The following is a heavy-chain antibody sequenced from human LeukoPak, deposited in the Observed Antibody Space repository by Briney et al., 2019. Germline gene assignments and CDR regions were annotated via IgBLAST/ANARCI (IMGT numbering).Heavy chain of an antibody. J-gene: IGHJ4*02. D-gene: IGHD3/OR15-3a*01. V-gene: IGHV3-23*01. Sequence: GGSLRLSCAASGFTFSSYAMSWVRQAPGKGLEWVSAISGSGGSRYYADSVKGRFTISRDNSKNTLYLQMNSLRAEDTAVYYRAKGDWLLLQSFDYWGQGTLVTVSS. CDR3: AKGDWLLLQSFDY. CDR1: GFTFSSYA. CDR2: ISGSGGSR.